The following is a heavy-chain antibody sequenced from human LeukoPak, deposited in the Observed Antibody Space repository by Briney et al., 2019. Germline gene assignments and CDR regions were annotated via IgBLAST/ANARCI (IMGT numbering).Heavy chain of an antibody. V-gene: IGHV3-15*01. J-gene: IGHJ4*02. CDR3: TTQGGSYLDY. Sequence: GGSLRLSCAASGFTFSNAWMSWVRQAPGKGLEWVGRIKSKTDGGTTDYAAPVKGRFSISRDDSKNMLFLQINSLKTEDTAVYYCTTQGGSYLDYWGQGTLVTVSS. CDR2: IKSKTDGGTT. CDR1: GFTFSNAW. D-gene: IGHD3-16*01.